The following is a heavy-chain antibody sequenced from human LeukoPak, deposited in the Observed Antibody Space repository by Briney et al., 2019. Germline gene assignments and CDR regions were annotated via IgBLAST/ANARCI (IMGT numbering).Heavy chain of an antibody. D-gene: IGHD1-7*01. V-gene: IGHV4-59*01. CDR2: VFYSGNT. J-gene: IGHJ4*02. Sequence: PSETLSLTCIVSGGSINSYYWNWIRQPPGKGLEWIGYVFYSGNTNYNPSLKSRVTISVDASKSQLSLKLSSVTAADTAVYYCARAPAATGTIDFWGQGTLLTVSS. CDR1: GGSINSYY. CDR3: ARAPAATGTIDF.